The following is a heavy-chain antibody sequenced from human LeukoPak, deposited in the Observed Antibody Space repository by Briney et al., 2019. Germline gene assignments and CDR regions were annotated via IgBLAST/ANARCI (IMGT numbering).Heavy chain of an antibody. CDR2: IIPIFGTA. CDR3: AGPPTSYGYRSHYYGMDV. V-gene: IGHV1-69*13. J-gene: IGHJ6*02. CDR1: GGTFSSYA. Sequence: GASVKVSCKASGGTFSSYAISWVRQAPGQGLEWMGGIIPIFGTANYAQKFQGRVTITADESTSTAYMELSSLRSEDTAVYYCAGPPTSYGYRSHYYGMDVWGQGTTVTVSS. D-gene: IGHD5-18*01.